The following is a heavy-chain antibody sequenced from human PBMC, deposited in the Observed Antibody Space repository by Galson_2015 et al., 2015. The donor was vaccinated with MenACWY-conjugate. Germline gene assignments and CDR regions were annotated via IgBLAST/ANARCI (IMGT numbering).Heavy chain of an antibody. D-gene: IGHD6-25*01. V-gene: IGHV4-59*08. J-gene: IGHJ4*02. CDR1: GASISNNY. CDR3: ARHAGSTGYYFDY. CDR2: GST. Sequence: SEPLSLTCTVSGASISNNYWDWIRQPPGKGLEWIGSGSTNYNPSLKSRVTISVDTSKNQFSLKLSSVTAADTAVYYCARHAGSTGYYFDYGGQGTRVTVSS.